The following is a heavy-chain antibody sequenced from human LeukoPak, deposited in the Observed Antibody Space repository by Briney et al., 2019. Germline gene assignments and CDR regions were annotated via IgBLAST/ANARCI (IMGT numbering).Heavy chain of an antibody. CDR3: AKDLQPLAAAGTFQH. J-gene: IGHJ1*01. Sequence: GGSRRLSCAASGFTFSSYAMSWVRQAPGKGLEWVSAISGSGGSTYYADSVKGRFTISRDNSKNTLYLQMNSLRAEDTAVYYCAKDLQPLAAAGTFQHWGQGTLVTVSS. CDR1: GFTFSSYA. CDR2: ISGSGGST. V-gene: IGHV3-23*01. D-gene: IGHD6-13*01.